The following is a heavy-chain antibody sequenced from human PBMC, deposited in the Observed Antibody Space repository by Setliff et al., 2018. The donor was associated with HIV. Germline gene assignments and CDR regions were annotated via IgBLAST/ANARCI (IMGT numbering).Heavy chain of an antibody. J-gene: IGHJ3*02. D-gene: IGHD3-9*01. Sequence: GGSLRLSCAASGFTFSTYGIHWVRQAPGKGLEWVAVIWYDGINKYYADSVKGRFTISRDNSKNTLYLQMNSLRAEDTAVYYCAKGGRVYDILTGSTWAPDAFDIWGQGTMVTVSS. V-gene: IGHV3-30*02. CDR2: IWYDGINK. CDR3: AKGGRVYDILTGSTWAPDAFDI. CDR1: GFTFSTYG.